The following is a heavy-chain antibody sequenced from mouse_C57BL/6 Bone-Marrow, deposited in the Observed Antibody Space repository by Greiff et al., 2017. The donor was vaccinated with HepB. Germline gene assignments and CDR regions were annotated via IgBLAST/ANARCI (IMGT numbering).Heavy chain of an antibody. CDR1: GFTFSSYG. V-gene: IGHV5-6*02. J-gene: IGHJ1*03. Sequence: EVKLVESGGDLVKPGGSLKLSCAASGFTFSSYGMSWVRQTPDKRLEWVATISSGGSYTYYPDSVKGRFTISRDTAKNTLYLQMSSLKSEDTAMYYCARPHYYGSSWYFDVWGTGTTVTVSS. CDR2: ISSGGSYT. D-gene: IGHD1-1*01. CDR3: ARPHYYGSSWYFDV.